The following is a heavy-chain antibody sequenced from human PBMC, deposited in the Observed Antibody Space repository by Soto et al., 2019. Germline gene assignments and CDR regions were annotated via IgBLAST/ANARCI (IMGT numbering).Heavy chain of an antibody. CDR2: IYPGDSDT. J-gene: IGHJ6*02. Sequence: GESLKISCKGSGYSFTTYWIGWVRQMPGKGLEWMGTIYPGDSDTRYSPSFQGQVTISADKSISTAYLQWSSLKASDTAMYYCARLDWNYGGYPYYGMEVWGQGTTVTVSS. CDR3: ARLDWNYGGYPYYGMEV. CDR1: GYSFTTYW. V-gene: IGHV5-51*01. D-gene: IGHD1-7*01.